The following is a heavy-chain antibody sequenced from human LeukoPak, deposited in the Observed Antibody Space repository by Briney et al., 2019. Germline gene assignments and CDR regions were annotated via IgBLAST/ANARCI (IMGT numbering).Heavy chain of an antibody. J-gene: IGHJ6*02. Sequence: GGSLRLSCAASGFTFSSYWMSWVRQAPGKGLEWVSVIYSGGSTYYADSVKGRFTISRDNSKNTLYLQMNSLRAEDTAVYYCASPGGYVDTAMVDYYYGMDVWGQGTPVTVSS. D-gene: IGHD5-18*01. V-gene: IGHV3-53*01. CDR1: GFTFSSYW. CDR3: ASPGGYVDTAMVDYYYGMDV. CDR2: IYSGGST.